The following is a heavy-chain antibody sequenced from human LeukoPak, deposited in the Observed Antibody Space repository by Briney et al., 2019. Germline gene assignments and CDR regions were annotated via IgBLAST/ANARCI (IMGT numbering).Heavy chain of an antibody. CDR3: ARESRGYNSGLFDY. CDR2: INYSGRT. D-gene: IGHD5-24*01. V-gene: IGHV4-34*01. J-gene: IGHJ4*02. Sequence: AETLSLTCAVYGGSFSGSYWSWIRQPPGKGLEWIGEINYSGRTKHNPSLKSRVNISVDTSKNEFSLKLSSVTAADTAVYYCARESRGYNSGLFDYWGQGTLVTVSS. CDR1: GGSFSGSY.